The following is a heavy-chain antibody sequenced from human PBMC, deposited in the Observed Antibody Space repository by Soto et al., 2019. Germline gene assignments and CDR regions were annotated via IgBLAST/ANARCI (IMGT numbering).Heavy chain of an antibody. Sequence: QITLKESGPTLVKPTQTLTLTCSFSGFSLSTTGVGXXWIRQSPGKALEWLAIIYWDNDKRYSPSLKSRVTITKDTSKNQVVLTVTNMDPVDTGTYYCARSLWFGELHWGQGALVTVSS. J-gene: IGHJ4*02. V-gene: IGHV2-5*02. CDR1: GFSLSTTGVG. CDR2: IYWDNDK. CDR3: ARSLWFGELH. D-gene: IGHD3-10*01.